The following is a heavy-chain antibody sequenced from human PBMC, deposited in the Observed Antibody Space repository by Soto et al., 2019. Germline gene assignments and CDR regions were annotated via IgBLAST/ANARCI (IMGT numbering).Heavy chain of an antibody. V-gene: IGHV4-34*01. CDR3: ARASGVWFGELLWPLQFDP. Sequence: SETLSLTCAVYGGSFSGYYWSWIRQPPGKGLEWIGEINHSGSTNYNPSLKSRVTISVDTSKNQFSLKLSSVTAADTAAYYCARASGVWFGELLWPLQFDPWGQGTLVTVSS. D-gene: IGHD3-10*01. CDR1: GGSFSGYY. J-gene: IGHJ5*02. CDR2: INHSGST.